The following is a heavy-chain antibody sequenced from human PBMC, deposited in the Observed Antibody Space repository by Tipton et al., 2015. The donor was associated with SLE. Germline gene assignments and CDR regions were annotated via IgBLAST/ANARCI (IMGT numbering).Heavy chain of an antibody. Sequence: SLRLSCVASGFTFDDYTMHWVRQAPGKGLEWVSLITWDGGSTYYADSVKGRFTISRDNSKNSLYLQMNSLRAEDTAMYYCAKGMVQGSPSFDYWGQGTLVTVSS. V-gene: IGHV3-43*01. J-gene: IGHJ4*02. CDR2: ITWDGGST. CDR3: AKGMVQGSPSFDY. CDR1: GFTFDDYT. D-gene: IGHD3-10*01.